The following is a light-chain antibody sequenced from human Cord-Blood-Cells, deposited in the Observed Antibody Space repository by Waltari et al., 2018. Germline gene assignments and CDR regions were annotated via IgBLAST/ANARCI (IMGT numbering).Light chain of an antibody. J-gene: IGLJ3*02. Sequence: QSALTQPASVSGSPGQSITISCTGTSSDAGGYNYVSWYQQHPGKAPKPMIYEVSNRPSGVSNRFSGSKSGNTASLTISGLQAEDEADYYCSSYTSSSRWVFGGGTKLTVL. CDR1: SSDAGGYNY. V-gene: IGLV2-14*01. CDR2: EVS. CDR3: SSYTSSSRWV.